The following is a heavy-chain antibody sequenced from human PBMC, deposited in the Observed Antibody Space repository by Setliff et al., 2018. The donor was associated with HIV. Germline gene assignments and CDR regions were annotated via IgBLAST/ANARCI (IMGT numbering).Heavy chain of an antibody. J-gene: IGHJ5*02. CDR1: GDSISSTTFY. CDR3: ARHSGSGYYLIDP. Sequence: SETLSLTCTVSGDSISSTTFYWVWIRQPPGKGLEWIGIINYGGTTYYNPSLKSRVTISVATSKNQFSLRLSSVTAADTAVYYCARHSGSGYYLIDPWGQGTLVTVSS. V-gene: IGHV4-39*01. CDR2: INYGGTT. D-gene: IGHD3-22*01.